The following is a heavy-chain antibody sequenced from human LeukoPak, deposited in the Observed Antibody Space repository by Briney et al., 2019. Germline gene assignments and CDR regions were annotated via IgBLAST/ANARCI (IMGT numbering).Heavy chain of an antibody. CDR1: GFTLSTYW. J-gene: IGHJ4*02. V-gene: IGHV3-7*01. CDR3: ARDFRFHDDY. CDR2: IKQDGSEK. Sequence: GGSLRLSCVASGFTLSTYWVTWVRQAPGKGLEWVGNIKQDGSEKYFMDSVKGRFTISRDNAKNSVYLQMNSLRVEDTAVYYCARDFRFHDDYWGQGTLVTVSS.